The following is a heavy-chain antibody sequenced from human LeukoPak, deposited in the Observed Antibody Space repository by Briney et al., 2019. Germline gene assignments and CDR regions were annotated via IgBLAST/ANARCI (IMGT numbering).Heavy chain of an antibody. V-gene: IGHV1-69*13. CDR1: GGTFSSYA. CDR2: IIPIFGTA. D-gene: IGHD1-26*01. J-gene: IGHJ4*02. Sequence: GASVKVSCKASGGTFSSYAISWVRQAPGQGLEWMGGIIPIFGTANYAQKFQGRVTITADESTSTAYMELTSLRSEDTAVYYCAREAGAPARYYFDYWGQGTLVTVSS. CDR3: AREAGAPARYYFDY.